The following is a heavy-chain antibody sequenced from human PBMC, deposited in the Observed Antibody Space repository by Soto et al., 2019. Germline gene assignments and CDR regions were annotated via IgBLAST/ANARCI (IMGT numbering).Heavy chain of an antibody. CDR3: AKDFGERATTRPNY. V-gene: IGHV3-30*18. CDR1: GFTFSSFG. Sequence: HPGGSLRLSCAASGFTFSSFGIHWVRQAPGKGLEWVAVISYDGIDKNYGDSVKGRFTISRENSKNMVYLQMNSLRAEDTAVYYGAKDFGERATTRPNYGGQGILVPVSS. D-gene: IGHD3-16*01. J-gene: IGHJ4*02. CDR2: ISYDGIDK.